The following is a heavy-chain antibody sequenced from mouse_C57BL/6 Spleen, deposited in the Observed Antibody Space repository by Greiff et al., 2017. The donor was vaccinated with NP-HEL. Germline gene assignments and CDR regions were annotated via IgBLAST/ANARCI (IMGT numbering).Heavy chain of an antibody. CDR3: ARGGSYYSNPAWFAY. CDR2: INPNHGGT. D-gene: IGHD2-5*01. V-gene: IGHV1-18*01. J-gene: IGHJ3*01. Sequence: EVQLQQSGPELVKPGASVKIPCKASGYTFTDYNMDWVKQSHGKSLEWIGDINPNHGGTIYNQKFKGKATLTVDKSSSTAYMELRSLTSEDTAVYYCARGGSYYSNPAWFAYWGQGTLVTVSA. CDR1: GYTFTDYN.